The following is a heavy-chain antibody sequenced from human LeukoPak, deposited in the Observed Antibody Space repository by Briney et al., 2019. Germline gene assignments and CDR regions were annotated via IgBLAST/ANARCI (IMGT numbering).Heavy chain of an antibody. CDR2: IGSSGTST. V-gene: IGHV3-23*01. D-gene: IGHD4-17*01. J-gene: IGHJ4*02. Sequence: GGSLRLSCAASGFTFSTYDMTWVRQPPGKGLEWVSSIGSSGTSTYYADSVKGRFTISRDNSKNTLYMQMNSLRAEDTAVYYCAKKTVTTIPGNHFDYWGQGTLVTVSS. CDR1: GFTFSTYD. CDR3: AKKTVTTIPGNHFDY.